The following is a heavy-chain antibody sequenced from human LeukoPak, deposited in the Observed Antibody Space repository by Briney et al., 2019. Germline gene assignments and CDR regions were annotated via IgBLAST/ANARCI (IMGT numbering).Heavy chain of an antibody. V-gene: IGHV4-39*07. D-gene: IGHD1-26*01. J-gene: IGHJ3*02. CDR1: GGSISSSNYY. CDR2: IYYSGST. CDR3: ARVWELSDAFDI. Sequence: SETLSLTCSVSGGSISSSNYYWGWIRQPPGKGLEWIGSIYYSGSTYYNPSLKSRVTISVDTSKNQFSLKLSSVTAADAAVYYCARVWELSDAFDIWGQGTMVTVSS.